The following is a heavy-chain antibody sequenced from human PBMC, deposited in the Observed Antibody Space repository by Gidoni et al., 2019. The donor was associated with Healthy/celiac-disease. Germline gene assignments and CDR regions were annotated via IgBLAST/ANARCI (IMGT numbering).Heavy chain of an antibody. CDR3: ARDFVGPFPGYDWGAFDI. CDR2: IYSGGST. CDR1: GFTVSSNY. Sequence: EVQLVESGGGLVQPGGSLRLSCAASGFTVSSNYMSWVRQAPGKGLEWVSVIYSGGSTYYADSVKGRFTISRDNSKNTLYLQMNSLRAEDTAVYYCARDFVGPFPGYDWGAFDIWGQGTMVTVSS. D-gene: IGHD3-16*01. V-gene: IGHV3-66*02. J-gene: IGHJ3*02.